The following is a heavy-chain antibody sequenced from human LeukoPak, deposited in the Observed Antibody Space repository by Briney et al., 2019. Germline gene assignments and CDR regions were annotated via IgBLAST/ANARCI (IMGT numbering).Heavy chain of an antibody. CDR2: MNPNSGNT. D-gene: IGHD3-10*01. V-gene: IGHV1-8*03. CDR3: ARDGDYYGSGNFDY. CDR1: GYTFTNYD. Sequence: ASVKVSCKTSGYTFTNYDINWVRQPTGQGLEWMGWMNPNSGNTGYAQKFQGRVTITRDTSISTAYMELSSLRSEDTAVYYCARDGDYYGSGNFDYWGQGTLVTVSS. J-gene: IGHJ4*02.